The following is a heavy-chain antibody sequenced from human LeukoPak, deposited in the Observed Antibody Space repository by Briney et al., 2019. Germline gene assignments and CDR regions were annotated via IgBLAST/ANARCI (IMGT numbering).Heavy chain of an antibody. D-gene: IGHD5-18*01. V-gene: IGHV5-51*01. Sequence: ESLKISCKGSEYSFTSYWIGWVRQMPGKGLEWMGIIYPGDSDTRYSPSFQGQVTISADKSISTAYLQWSSLKASDTAMYYCASWTGTAMVNWAFDIWGQGTMVTVSS. CDR1: EYSFTSYW. CDR2: IYPGDSDT. J-gene: IGHJ3*02. CDR3: ASWTGTAMVNWAFDI.